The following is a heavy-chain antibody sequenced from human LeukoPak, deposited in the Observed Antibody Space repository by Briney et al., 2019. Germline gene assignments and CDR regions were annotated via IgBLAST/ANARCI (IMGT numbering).Heavy chain of an antibody. V-gene: IGHV6-1*01. CDR3: GGGVVGGSLFDY. J-gene: IGHJ4*02. D-gene: IGHD2-2*01. Sequence: SQTLSLTCAISGDSVSSNSAAWHWNRQSPSRGLEWLGRTYYRSKWSNDYAVSVRSRITINPDTSKNQFSLQLNSVTPEDTAVYYCGGGVVGGSLFDYWGQGTLVTVSS. CDR1: GDSVSSNSAA. CDR2: TYYRSKWSN.